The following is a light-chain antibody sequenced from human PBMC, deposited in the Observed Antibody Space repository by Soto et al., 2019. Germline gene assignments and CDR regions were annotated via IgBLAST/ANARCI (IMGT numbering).Light chain of an antibody. CDR3: QQYNNWPPYT. V-gene: IGKV3-15*01. CDR1: QSVNSN. Sequence: EIVMTQSPATLSVSPGERVTLSCRASQSVNSNLAWYQQKPGQAPRLLIYSASTRATGIPARFSGSGSGTEFTLTISSLQFEDFAVYYCQQYNNWPPYTFGQGTRLESK. CDR2: SAS. J-gene: IGKJ2*01.